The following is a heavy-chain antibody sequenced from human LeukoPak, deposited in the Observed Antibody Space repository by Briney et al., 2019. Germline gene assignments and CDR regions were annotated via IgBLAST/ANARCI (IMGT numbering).Heavy chain of an antibody. D-gene: IGHD3-3*01. J-gene: IGHJ4*02. V-gene: IGHV3-23*01. CDR1: GFTFSSYA. CDR3: AKDWDRFWSGSQLH. Sequence: GGSLRLSCAASGFTFSSYAMSWVRQAPGKGLEWVSAISGSGGSTYYADSVKGRFTISRDNSKNTLYLQMNSLRAEDTAVYYCAKDWDRFWSGSQLHWGQGTLVTVSS. CDR2: ISGSGGST.